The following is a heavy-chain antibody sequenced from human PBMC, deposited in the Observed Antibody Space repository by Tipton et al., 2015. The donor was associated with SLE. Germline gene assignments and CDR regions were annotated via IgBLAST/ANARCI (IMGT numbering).Heavy chain of an antibody. V-gene: IGHV3-48*01. D-gene: IGHD3-10*01. CDR3: AKDEGFGELSDYSDY. Sequence: SLRLSCAASGFTFSSYGMSWVRQAPGKGLARVSYISSSSRTIYSADSVKGRFTISRDNAKNSLYLQMNSLRAEDTAGYYCAKDEGFGELSDYSDYLGLGTLVTVSS. CDR1: GFTFSSYG. J-gene: IGHJ4*02. CDR2: ISSSSRTI.